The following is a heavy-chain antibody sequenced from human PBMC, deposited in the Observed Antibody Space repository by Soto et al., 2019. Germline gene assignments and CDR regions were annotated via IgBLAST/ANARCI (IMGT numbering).Heavy chain of an antibody. D-gene: IGHD3-22*01. Sequence: SVKVSCKASGGTFSRYAISWVRQAPGQGLEWMGGIIPMFGKANYAQKFQGRVTITADESTSTGYMELRSLISEDTAVYYCARDGTLYDSSGYYYVYWGQGTLVTVSS. CDR3: ARDGTLYDSSGYYYVY. CDR1: GGTFSRYA. CDR2: IIPMFGKA. V-gene: IGHV1-69*13. J-gene: IGHJ4*02.